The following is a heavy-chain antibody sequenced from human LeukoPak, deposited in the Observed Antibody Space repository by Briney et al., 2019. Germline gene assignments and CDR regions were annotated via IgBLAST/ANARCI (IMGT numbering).Heavy chain of an antibody. Sequence: GGSLRLSCAASGFTFSSYSMNWVRQAPGKGLEWVSSISSSSSYIYYADSVKGQFTISRDNAKDSLYLQMNSLRAEDTAVYYCARDLSQTYYYDSSGYSFDYWGQGTLVTVSS. CDR1: GFTFSSYS. CDR2: ISSSSSYI. CDR3: ARDLSQTYYYDSSGYSFDY. J-gene: IGHJ4*02. D-gene: IGHD3-22*01. V-gene: IGHV3-21*01.